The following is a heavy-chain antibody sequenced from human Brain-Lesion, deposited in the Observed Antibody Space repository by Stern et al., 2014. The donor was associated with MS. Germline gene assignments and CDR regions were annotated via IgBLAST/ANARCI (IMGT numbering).Heavy chain of an antibody. CDR3: ARGRVVPGFQYYATDV. CDR2: IFNSGST. J-gene: IGHJ6*02. D-gene: IGHD2-2*01. V-gene: IGHV4-61*02. CDR1: GGSISSGGYY. Sequence: VQLVESGPGLVKPSQTLSISCTVSGGSISSGGYYWSWIRQPAGKGLEWIGRIFNSGSTSYNPSLKSRVTISIDTSKTQFSLRLNSMTAADTAVYYCARGRVVPGFQYYATDVWGQGTTVIVSS.